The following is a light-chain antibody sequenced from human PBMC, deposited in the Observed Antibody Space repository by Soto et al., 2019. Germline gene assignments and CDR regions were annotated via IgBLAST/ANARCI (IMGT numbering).Light chain of an antibody. Sequence: DIQMTQSPSSVSASVGYRFTITCRASQGISNWLAWYQQKPGKAPKLLMYAASSLQSGVPSRFSGSGSGTDFVLTISSLQPEDFATYYCQQADSFPITFGHGTRLEIK. J-gene: IGKJ5*01. CDR2: AAS. CDR1: QGISNW. CDR3: QQADSFPIT. V-gene: IGKV1-12*01.